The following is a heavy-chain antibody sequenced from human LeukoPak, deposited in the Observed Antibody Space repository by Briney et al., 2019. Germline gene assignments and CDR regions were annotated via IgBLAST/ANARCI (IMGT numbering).Heavy chain of an antibody. V-gene: IGHV3-48*04. Sequence: GGSPRLSCAASGFTFSSYSMNWVRQAPGKGLEWVSYISSSSSTIYYADSVKGRFTISRDNAKNSLYLQMNSLRAEDTAVYYCARDRGSSTFDYWGQGTLVTVSS. D-gene: IGHD4-11*01. J-gene: IGHJ4*02. CDR2: ISSSSSTI. CDR3: ARDRGSSTFDY. CDR1: GFTFSSYS.